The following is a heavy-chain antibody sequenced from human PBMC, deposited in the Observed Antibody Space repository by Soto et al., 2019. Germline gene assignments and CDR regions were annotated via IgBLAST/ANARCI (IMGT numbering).Heavy chain of an antibody. CDR3: AREDHFVADY. V-gene: IGHV1-46*01. D-gene: IGHD6-6*01. Sequence: QVQLVQSGAEVKKPGASMRISCKASGYSFTDFYMYWVRQAPGQGPEWMGMINPDSGRTNYAPQFQGRVTMTRDRCATTVYTELLSLGSEDRAVYYCAREDHFVADYWGQRTLVIVSS. J-gene: IGHJ4*02. CDR2: INPDSGRT. CDR1: GYSFTDFY.